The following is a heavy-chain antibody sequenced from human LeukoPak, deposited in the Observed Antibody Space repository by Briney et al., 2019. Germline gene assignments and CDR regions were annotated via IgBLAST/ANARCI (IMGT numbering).Heavy chain of an antibody. CDR3: ARETSQKGAHYMDV. J-gene: IGHJ6*03. CDR2: IYHRGTT. V-gene: IGHV4-38-2*02. D-gene: IGHD3-16*01. Sequence: SETLSLTCTVSGYSISSGYFWGWVRQPPGKDLEWIASIYHRGTTHYNPSLKSRLSISLDGSKNQFSLKLTSVTAADTAVYYCARETSQKGAHYMDVWGKGTTVTISS. CDR1: GYSISSGYF.